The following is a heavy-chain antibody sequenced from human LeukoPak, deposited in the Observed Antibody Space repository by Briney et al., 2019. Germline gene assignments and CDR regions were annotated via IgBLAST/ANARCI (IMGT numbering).Heavy chain of an antibody. CDR2: IYHSGST. V-gene: IGHV4-4*02. Sequence: PSGTLSLTCAVSGGSISSSNWWSWVRQPPGKGLEWIGEIYHSGSTNYNSSLKSRVTISVDKSKNQFPLKLSSVTAADTAVYYCARVGGYCSSTSCSTRAYYGMDVWGQGTTVTVSS. CDR1: GGSISSSNW. D-gene: IGHD2-2*02. J-gene: IGHJ6*02. CDR3: ARVGGYCSSTSCSTRAYYGMDV.